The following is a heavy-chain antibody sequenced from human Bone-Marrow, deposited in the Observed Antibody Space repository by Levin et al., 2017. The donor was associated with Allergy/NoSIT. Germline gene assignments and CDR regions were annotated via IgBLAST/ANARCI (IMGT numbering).Heavy chain of an antibody. D-gene: IGHD6-19*01. CDR2: IRSQSDGGTT. J-gene: IGHJ4*02. CDR1: GFTFNNAW. CDR3: VTEKPVAGTSWDY. V-gene: IGHV3-15*01. Sequence: GGSLRLSCEASGFTFNNAWMAWVRQAPGKGLEWVGRIRSQSDGGTTDYAEPVKGRFIVSRDDAKKTLYLQMNGLKTEDTAVYYCVTEKPVAGTSWDYWGQGTLVTVSS.